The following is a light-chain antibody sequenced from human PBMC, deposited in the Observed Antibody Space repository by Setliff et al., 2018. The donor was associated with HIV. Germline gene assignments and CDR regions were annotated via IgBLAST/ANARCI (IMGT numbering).Light chain of an antibody. CDR3: CSYAGSGTLYV. Sequence: SALTQPASVSGSPGQSITISCTGTSSDVGSYKLVSWYQQHPGKAPKVMIYEVTKRPSGVSSRFSGSKSANTASLTISGLQAEDEADYYCCSYAGSGTLYVFGTGTKVTVL. J-gene: IGLJ1*01. CDR1: SSDVGSYKL. CDR2: EVT. V-gene: IGLV2-23*02.